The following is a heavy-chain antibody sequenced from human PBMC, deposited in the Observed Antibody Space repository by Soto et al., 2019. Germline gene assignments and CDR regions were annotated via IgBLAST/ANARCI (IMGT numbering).Heavy chain of an antibody. D-gene: IGHD3-10*01. CDR3: ARDASGFGESPGSGMDV. V-gene: IGHV4-30-4*01. CDR1: GGSISSGDYY. J-gene: IGHJ6*02. Sequence: TSETLSLTCTVSGGSISSGDYYWSWIRQPPGKGLEWIGYIYYSGSTYYNPSLKSRVTISVDTSKNQFSLKLSSVTAADTAVYYCARDASGFGESPGSGMDVWGQGTTVTVSS. CDR2: IYYSGST.